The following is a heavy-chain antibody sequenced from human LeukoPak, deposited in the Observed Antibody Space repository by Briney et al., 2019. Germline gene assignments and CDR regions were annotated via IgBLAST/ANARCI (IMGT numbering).Heavy chain of an antibody. D-gene: IGHD3-10*01. V-gene: IGHV3-7*01. Sequence: GGSLRLSCAASGLSFRSYSMSWVRQASGKGLEWVANIKQDGSEKYYVDSVKGRFTISRDNAKNSLYLQMNSLRAEDTAVYYCAREGGGWFGELFVVRHYYYMDVWGKGTTVTVSS. CDR1: GLSFRSYS. J-gene: IGHJ6*03. CDR2: IKQDGSEK. CDR3: AREGGGWFGELFVVRHYYYMDV.